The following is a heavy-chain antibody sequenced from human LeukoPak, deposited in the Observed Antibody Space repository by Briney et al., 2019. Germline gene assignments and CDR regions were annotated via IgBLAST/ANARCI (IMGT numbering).Heavy chain of an antibody. CDR2: ISGSGGST. Sequence: GGSLRLSCAASGFTFSSYAMSWVRQAPGKGLEWVTGISGSGGSTYYGDSVKGRFTISRHNSKNTLYLQMNSLRAEDTAVYYCAKMPSVYYDLRWFDPWGQGTLVTVSS. V-gene: IGHV3-23*01. J-gene: IGHJ5*02. CDR3: AKMPSVYYDLRWFDP. CDR1: GFTFSSYA. D-gene: IGHD3-3*01.